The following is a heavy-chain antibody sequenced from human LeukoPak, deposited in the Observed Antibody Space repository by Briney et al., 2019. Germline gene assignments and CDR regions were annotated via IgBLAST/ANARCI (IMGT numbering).Heavy chain of an antibody. V-gene: IGHV3-23*01. D-gene: IGHD6-19*01. CDR3: TRISGWYGIS. CDR2: IGYGGSDT. J-gene: IGHJ4*02. CDR1: GFTISSYE. Sequence: PGGSLRFYCTVSGFTISSYELTWLRQAHGKGLEWVSIIGYGGSDTHYADSLKGRFTVSRDNSKNTLYLQLNSLRADDTAVYYCTRISGWYGISWGQGTLVAASS.